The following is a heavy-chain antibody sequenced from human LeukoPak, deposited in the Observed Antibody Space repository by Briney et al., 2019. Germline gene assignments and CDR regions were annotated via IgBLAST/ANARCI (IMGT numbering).Heavy chain of an antibody. V-gene: IGHV4-59*08. J-gene: IGHJ4*02. CDR2: IYYSGST. CDR3: ARQVVAAAGYSL. Sequence: SETLSLTCTVSGGSISSYYWSWIRQPPGKGLEWIGYIYYSGSTNYNPSLKSRVTISVDTSKNQFSLKLSSVTAADTAVYYCARQVVAAAGYSLWGQGTLVTVSS. CDR1: GGSISSYY. D-gene: IGHD6-13*01.